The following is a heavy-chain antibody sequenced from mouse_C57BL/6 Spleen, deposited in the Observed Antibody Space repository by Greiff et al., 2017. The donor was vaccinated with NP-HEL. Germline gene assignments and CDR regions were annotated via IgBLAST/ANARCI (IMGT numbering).Heavy chain of an antibody. J-gene: IGHJ1*03. CDR3: ARSPYGNYGYFDV. V-gene: IGHV1-64*01. Sequence: QVQLQQPGAELVKPGASVKLSCKASGYTFTSYWMHWVKQRPGQGLEWIGMIHPNSGSTNYNEKFKSKATLTVDKSSSTAYMQLSSLTSEDSAVYYCARSPYGNYGYFDVWGTGTTVTVSS. D-gene: IGHD2-1*01. CDR1: GYTFTSYW. CDR2: IHPNSGST.